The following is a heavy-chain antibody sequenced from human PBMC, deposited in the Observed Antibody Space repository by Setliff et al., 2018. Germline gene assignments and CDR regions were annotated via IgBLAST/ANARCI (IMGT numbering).Heavy chain of an antibody. Sequence: SETLSLTCAAHGGSFSDYYWTWIRQPPGKGLEWIGEINHSGSTKYSPSLKSRVTMSVDKSRNQFSLRLTSVTAADTAIYYCTRAYSGSHDYWGQGTLVTVSS. D-gene: IGHD1-26*01. J-gene: IGHJ4*02. V-gene: IGHV4-34*01. CDR3: TRAYSGSHDY. CDR2: INHSGST. CDR1: GGSFSDYY.